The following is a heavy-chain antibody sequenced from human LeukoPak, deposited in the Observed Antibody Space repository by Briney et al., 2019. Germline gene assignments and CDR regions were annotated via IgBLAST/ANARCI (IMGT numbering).Heavy chain of an antibody. CDR1: GFTFSSYA. Sequence: PGGSLRLSCAASGFTFSSYAMSWVRQAPGKGLEWVSAISGSGGSTYYADSVKGRFTISRDNSKNALYLQMNSLRAEDTAVYYCAKGYGSGSLDYSDFWGQGTLVTVSS. J-gene: IGHJ4*02. D-gene: IGHD3-10*01. V-gene: IGHV3-23*01. CDR3: AKGYGSGSLDYSDF. CDR2: ISGSGGST.